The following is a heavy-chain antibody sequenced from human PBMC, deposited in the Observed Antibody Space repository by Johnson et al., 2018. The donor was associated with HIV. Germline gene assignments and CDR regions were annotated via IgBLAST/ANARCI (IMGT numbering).Heavy chain of an antibody. V-gene: IGHV3-20*04. CDR2: TSWNSGST. J-gene: IGHJ3*02. Sequence: EVQLVESGGGVVRPGGSLRLSCAASGFTFDDYGMSWVRQAPGKGLEWVSGTSWNSGSTGYADSVKGRVTISRDNDKNSLYLPMESLRAEDTALYYCAKARKPWFGESNDAFDIWGQGTMVTVSS. D-gene: IGHD3-10*01. CDR3: AKARKPWFGESNDAFDI. CDR1: GFTFDDYG.